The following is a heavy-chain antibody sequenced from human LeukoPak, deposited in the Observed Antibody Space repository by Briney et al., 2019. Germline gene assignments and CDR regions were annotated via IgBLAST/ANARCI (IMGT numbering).Heavy chain of an antibody. Sequence: WASVKVSCKASGGTFSSYAISWVRQAPGQGLEWMGGIIPIFGTANYAQKFQGRVTITADESTSTAYMELSSLRSEDTAVYYCARAPNYVWGSYRYNWFDPWGQGTLVTVSS. CDR3: ARAPNYVWGSYRYNWFDP. D-gene: IGHD3-16*02. CDR2: IIPIFGTA. V-gene: IGHV1-69*13. CDR1: GGTFSSYA. J-gene: IGHJ5*02.